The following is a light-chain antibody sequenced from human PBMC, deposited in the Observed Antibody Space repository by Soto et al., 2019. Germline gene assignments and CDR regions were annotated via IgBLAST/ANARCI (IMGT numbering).Light chain of an antibody. CDR3: CSYAGSYTFWV. V-gene: IGLV2-11*01. CDR1: SSDVGDYNY. Sequence: QSALTQPRSVSGSXXXXXXISCTGTSSDVGDYNYVSWYQQHPGKAPKVMIYDVSRRPSGVPDRFSGSKSGNTASLTISGLQAEDEADYYCCSYAGSYTFWVFGGGTKLTVL. CDR2: DVS. J-gene: IGLJ3*02.